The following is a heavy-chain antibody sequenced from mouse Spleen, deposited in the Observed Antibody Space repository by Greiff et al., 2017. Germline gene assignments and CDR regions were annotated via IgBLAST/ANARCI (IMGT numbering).Heavy chain of an antibody. CDR2: INPNNGGT. D-gene: IGHD2-3*01. CDR1: GYTFTDYY. V-gene: IGHV1-26*01. Sequence: EVQLQQSGPELVKPGASVKISCKASGYTFTDYYMNWVKQSHGKSLEWIGDINPNNGGTSYNQKFKGKATLTVDKSSSTAYMELRSLTSEDSAVYFCATPYDGHYGDYWGQGTTLTVSS. J-gene: IGHJ2*01. CDR3: ATPYDGHYGDY.